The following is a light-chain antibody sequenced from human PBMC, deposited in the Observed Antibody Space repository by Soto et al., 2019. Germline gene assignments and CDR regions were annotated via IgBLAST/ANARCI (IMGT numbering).Light chain of an antibody. J-gene: IGLJ1*01. CDR3: CSYTTSSTYV. CDR1: SSDVGNYNF. V-gene: IGLV2-14*03. Sequence: QSVLTQPASVPGSPGQSIAISCTGTSSDVGNYNFVSWYQQHPGKAPKLMIYDVSNRPSGISNRFSGSKSGNTASLTISGLQAEDEADYYCCSYTTSSTYVFGTGTKVTVL. CDR2: DVS.